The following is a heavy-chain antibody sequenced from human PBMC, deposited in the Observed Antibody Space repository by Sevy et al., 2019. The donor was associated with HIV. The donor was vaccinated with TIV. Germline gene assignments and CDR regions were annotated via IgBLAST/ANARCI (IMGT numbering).Heavy chain of an antibody. CDR1: GFTFSNYV. Sequence: GGSLRLSCVASGFTFSNYVMHWVRQAPGKGLEWVAVIWHDGNNEFYVDSVKGRFTISKDNSKNTLFLHMNSLRTEDTAVYYCASEAGYGVNPRPFDSWGQGTLVTVSS. CDR2: IWHDGNNE. J-gene: IGHJ4*02. D-gene: IGHD4-17*01. CDR3: ASEAGYGVNPRPFDS. V-gene: IGHV3-33*08.